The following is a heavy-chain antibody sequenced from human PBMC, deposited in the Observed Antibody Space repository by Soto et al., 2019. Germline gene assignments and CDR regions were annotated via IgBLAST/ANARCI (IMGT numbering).Heavy chain of an antibody. CDR1: GFTFSSYA. Sequence: GGSLRLSCAASGFTFSSYAMSWVRQAPGKGLEWVSAISGSGGSTYYADSVKGRFTISRDNSKNTLYLQMNSLRAEDTAVYYCAKDKSSGWYPFKAFDIWGQGTMVTVSS. CDR2: ISGSGGST. J-gene: IGHJ3*02. CDR3: AKDKSSGWYPFKAFDI. D-gene: IGHD6-19*01. V-gene: IGHV3-23*01.